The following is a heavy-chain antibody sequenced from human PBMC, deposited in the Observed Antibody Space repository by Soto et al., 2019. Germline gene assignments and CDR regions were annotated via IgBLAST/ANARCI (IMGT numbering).Heavy chain of an antibody. CDR2: IYPGDSDT. D-gene: IGHD3-10*01. CDR1: GYTFANYW. CDR3: ASPTGSPF. Sequence: GESLKISCKGSGYTFANYWIGWVRQMPGKGLEWMGIIYPGDSDTRYSPSFQGQVTISVDKSISTAYLHWNNLKASDTAMYYCASPTGSPFWGQGTLVTVSS. V-gene: IGHV5-51*01. J-gene: IGHJ1*01.